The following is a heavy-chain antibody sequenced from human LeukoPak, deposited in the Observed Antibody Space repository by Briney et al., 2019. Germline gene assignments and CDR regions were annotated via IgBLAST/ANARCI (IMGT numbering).Heavy chain of an antibody. CDR1: GFTFSSYH. CDR2: ITSNGGST. Sequence: GGSLRLSCAASGFTFSSYHIHWVRLAPGKGLEYVSGITSNGGSTYYANSVKGRFTISRDNSKSTLYLQMGSLRAEDMAVYYCGRGRYCTNGVCQYFDYWGQGTLVTVSS. V-gene: IGHV3-64*01. J-gene: IGHJ4*02. CDR3: GRGRYCTNGVCQYFDY. D-gene: IGHD2-8*01.